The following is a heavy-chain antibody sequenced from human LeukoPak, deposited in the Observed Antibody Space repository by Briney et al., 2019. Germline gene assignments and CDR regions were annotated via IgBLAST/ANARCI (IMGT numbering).Heavy chain of an antibody. D-gene: IGHD3-22*01. CDR3: AKDRLICLGYHPWFAP. J-gene: IGHJ5*02. V-gene: IGHV3-23*01. CDR2: ISARGTT. CDR1: GFTFSDYA. Sequence: GGSLRLSCAASGFTFSDYAIYWVRQAPGKGLEWVSAISARGTTFYADSVKGRFTISRDNSKNTLYLQMNSLRAGDTAIYYCAKDRLICLGYHPWFAPWAQEPLAPVP.